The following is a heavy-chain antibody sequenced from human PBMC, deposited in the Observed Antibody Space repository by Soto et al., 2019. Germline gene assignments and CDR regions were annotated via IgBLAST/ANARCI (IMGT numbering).Heavy chain of an antibody. CDR1: GFTFSSYA. V-gene: IGHV3-23*01. CDR2: ISGSGGST. D-gene: IGHD4-17*01. Sequence: GGSLRLSCAASGFTFSSYAMSWVRQAPGKGLEWVSAISGSGGSTYYADSVKGRFTISRDNSKNTLYLQMNSLRAEDTAVYYCAKDLVRSVTTVVGLDYYGMDVWGQGTTVTVSS. J-gene: IGHJ6*02. CDR3: AKDLVRSVTTVVGLDYYGMDV.